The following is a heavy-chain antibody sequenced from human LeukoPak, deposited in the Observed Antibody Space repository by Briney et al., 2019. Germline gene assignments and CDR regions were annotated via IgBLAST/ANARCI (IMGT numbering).Heavy chain of an antibody. V-gene: IGHV3-23*01. CDR2: ISGSGGST. J-gene: IGHJ4*02. D-gene: IGHD3-3*01. CDR3: TRYYDFWSGYYPPDY. Sequence: GGSLRLSCAASGFTFSSYAMSWVRQAPGKGLEWVSAISGSGGSTYYADSVKGRFTISRDNSKNTLYLQMNSLRAEDTAVYYCTRYYDFWSGYYPPDYWGQGTLVTVSS. CDR1: GFTFSSYA.